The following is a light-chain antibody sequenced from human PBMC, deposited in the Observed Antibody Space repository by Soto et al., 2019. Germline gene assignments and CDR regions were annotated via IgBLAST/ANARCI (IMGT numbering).Light chain of an antibody. CDR3: QQYDNYPLT. Sequence: DIQVTQSASTLSASVGYRVTVTCRAIQSVRSWLAWYQQKPGRAPKFLIYDASSLESGVPSRFSGSGSGTEFTLTTSNLQPDDFATYYCQQYDNYPLTFGGGTKVDIK. V-gene: IGKV1-5*01. CDR2: DAS. J-gene: IGKJ4*01. CDR1: QSVRSW.